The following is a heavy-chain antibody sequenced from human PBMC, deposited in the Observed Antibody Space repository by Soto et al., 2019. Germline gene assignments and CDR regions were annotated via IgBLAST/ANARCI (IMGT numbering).Heavy chain of an antibody. V-gene: IGHV3-23*01. D-gene: IGHD3-3*01. Sequence: EVQLLESGGDFKQPGGSLRLSCEGSGFNFSNYALNWVRQAPGKRLEWVSVISGNSGTTYYAASVKGRFTISRDNSTKPLYLQMPSPRAADTAVYYCAKGRAITVFGVITAFDSWGQGTLVNLSS. CDR2: ISGNSGTT. CDR3: AKGRAITVFGVITAFDS. CDR1: GFNFSNYA. J-gene: IGHJ4*02.